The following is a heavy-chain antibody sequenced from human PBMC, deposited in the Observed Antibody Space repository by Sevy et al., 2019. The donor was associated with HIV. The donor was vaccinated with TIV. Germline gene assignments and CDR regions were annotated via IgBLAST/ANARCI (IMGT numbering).Heavy chain of an antibody. CDR3: AREGHSSGWYGPLDY. Sequence: ASEKVSCKASGYTFTSYGISWVRQAPGQGLEWMGWISAYNGNTNYAQKLQGRVTMTTDTSTSTAYMELRSLRSDDTAVYYCAREGHSSGWYGPLDYWGQGTLVTVSS. CDR1: GYTFTSYG. CDR2: ISAYNGNT. D-gene: IGHD6-19*01. J-gene: IGHJ4*02. V-gene: IGHV1-18*04.